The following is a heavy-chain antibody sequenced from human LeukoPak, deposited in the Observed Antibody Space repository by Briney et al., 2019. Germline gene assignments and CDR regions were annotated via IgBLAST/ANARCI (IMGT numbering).Heavy chain of an antibody. CDR2: ISYDGSNK. D-gene: IGHD5-18*01. CDR3: AKDGGPRGYSYGYPSYYGMDV. CDR1: GFTFSNYG. V-gene: IGHV3-30*18. Sequence: GRSLRLSCAAPGFTFSNYGMHWVRQAPGKGLEWVVVISYDGSNKYYGDSVKGRFSISRDNSKNTLYLQMNSLRGEDTAVYYCAKDGGPRGYSYGYPSYYGMDVWGQGTTVTVSS. J-gene: IGHJ6*02.